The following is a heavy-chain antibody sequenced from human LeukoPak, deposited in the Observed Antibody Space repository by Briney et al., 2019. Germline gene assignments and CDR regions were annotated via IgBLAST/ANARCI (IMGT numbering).Heavy chain of an antibody. Sequence: SETLSLTCTVSGGSISSSSYYWGWIRQPPGKGLEWIGSIYYSGSAYYNPSLKSRVTISVDTSKNQFSLKLSSVTAADTAVYYCARGGSYESLLPSWFDPWGQGTLVTVSS. CDR3: ARGGSYESLLPSWFDP. J-gene: IGHJ5*02. V-gene: IGHV4-39*07. CDR1: GGSISSSSYY. CDR2: IYYSGSA. D-gene: IGHD2-15*01.